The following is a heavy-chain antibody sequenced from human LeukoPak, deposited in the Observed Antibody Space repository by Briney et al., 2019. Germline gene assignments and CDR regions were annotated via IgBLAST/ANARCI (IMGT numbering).Heavy chain of an antibody. CDR3: ASQYYYDSSALL. J-gene: IGHJ4*02. Sequence: PSQTLSLTCTVSGGSISSGSYYWSWIRQPAGEGLEWIGRIYTSGSTNYNPSLKSRVTISVDTSKNHFSLKLSSVTAADTAVYYYASQYYYDSSALLWGQGTLVIVSS. CDR1: GGSISSGSYY. V-gene: IGHV4-61*02. CDR2: IYTSGST. D-gene: IGHD3-22*01.